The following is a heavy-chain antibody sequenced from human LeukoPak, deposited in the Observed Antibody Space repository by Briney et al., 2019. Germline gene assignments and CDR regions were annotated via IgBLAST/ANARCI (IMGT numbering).Heavy chain of an antibody. CDR2: ISWNSGSI. V-gene: IGHV3-9*01. D-gene: IGHD5/OR15-5a*01. J-gene: IGHJ5*02. CDR1: GFTFDDYA. Sequence: GRSLRLSCAASGFTFDDYAMDWVRQVPGKGLEWVSGISWNSGSIEYADSVKGRFTISRDNAKNTLYLQMNSLRVEDTAVYYCLVWKHVFDRWGQGTLVTVSS. CDR3: LVWKHVFDR.